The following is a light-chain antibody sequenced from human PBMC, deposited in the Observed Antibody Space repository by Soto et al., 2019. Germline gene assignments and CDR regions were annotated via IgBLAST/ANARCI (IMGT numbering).Light chain of an antibody. J-gene: IGKJ4*01. Sequence: EIVLPQSPGTLSLSPGERATLSCRASQSVSSSYLDWYQQKPGQAPRLLIYGASSRATGIPDRLSGSGSGTDFTPTISSLEPDDVAVYYCQQDYSSLGLTFGGGTKVEIK. CDR3: QQDYSSLGLT. V-gene: IGKV3-20*01. CDR2: GAS. CDR1: QSVSSSY.